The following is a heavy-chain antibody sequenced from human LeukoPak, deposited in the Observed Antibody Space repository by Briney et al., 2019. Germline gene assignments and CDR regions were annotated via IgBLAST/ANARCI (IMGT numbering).Heavy chain of an antibody. D-gene: IGHD6-19*01. V-gene: IGHV4-4*07. CDR3: ARTPYSSGWPGGYFDY. J-gene: IGHJ4*02. Sequence: SETLSLTCTVSGGSISSYYWSWIRQPAGKGLEWIGRIYTSGSTYYNPSLKSRVTISVDTSKNQFSLKLSSVTAADTAVYYCARTPYSSGWPGGYFDYWGQGTLVTVSS. CDR2: IYTSGST. CDR1: GGSISSYY.